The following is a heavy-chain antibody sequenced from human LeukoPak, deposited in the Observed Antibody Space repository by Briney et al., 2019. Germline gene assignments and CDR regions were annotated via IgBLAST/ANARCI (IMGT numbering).Heavy chain of an antibody. D-gene: IGHD6-19*01. V-gene: IGHV1-18*04. CDR1: GYTFTSYG. J-gene: IGHJ4*02. CDR3: ARGRSGWSGGDY. CDR2: ICAYGGNT. Sequence: ASLKLSCKASGYTFTSYGISWVRQAPGQGLEWMGCICAYGGNTYYAHNLKGRVTMTTDTSTRTDYMGLRSLRSDDTAVYYCARGRSGWSGGDYWGQGTLVTVSS.